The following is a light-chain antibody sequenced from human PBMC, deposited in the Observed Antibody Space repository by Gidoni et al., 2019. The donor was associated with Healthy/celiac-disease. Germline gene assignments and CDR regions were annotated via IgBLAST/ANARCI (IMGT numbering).Light chain of an antibody. V-gene: IGLV2-14*01. CDR3: SSYTSSSTLDVV. J-gene: IGLJ2*01. CDR2: EVS. Sequence: QAALTHPASVSGSPGQSLTLPCTGTSSDAGGYNYVSWYQQHPGKAPKLMIYEVSNRPSGVSNRFSGSKSGNTASLTISGLQAEDEADYYCSSYTSSSTLDVVFGGGTKLTVL. CDR1: SSDAGGYNY.